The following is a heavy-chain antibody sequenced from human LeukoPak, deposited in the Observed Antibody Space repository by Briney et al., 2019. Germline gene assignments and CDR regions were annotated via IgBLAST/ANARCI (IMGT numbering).Heavy chain of an antibody. J-gene: IGHJ4*02. V-gene: IGHV3-23*01. CDR2: ISGSGGST. CDR1: GFTFSSYA. Sequence: GGSLRLSCAASGFTFSSYAMSWVRQAPGKGLEWVSAISGSGGSTYYADSVKGRFTMSRDNSENTLYLQLHSLRVEDTAIYYCARDYPADHWGQGTLVTVSS. CDR3: ARDYPADH.